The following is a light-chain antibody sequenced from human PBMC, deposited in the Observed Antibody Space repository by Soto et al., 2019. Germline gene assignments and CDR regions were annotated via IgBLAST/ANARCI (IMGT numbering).Light chain of an antibody. V-gene: IGLV1-44*01. CDR1: SSNIGSNS. CDR3: AAWDDSLNGYV. J-gene: IGLJ1*01. Sequence: QSVLTQPPSASRTPGQRVTISCSGSSSNIGSNSVNWYQQLPGTAPKLLIYRNNQWPSGVPDRFSGSKSGTSASLAISGLQSEDEADYYCAAWDDSLNGYVFGTGTKVTV. CDR2: RNN.